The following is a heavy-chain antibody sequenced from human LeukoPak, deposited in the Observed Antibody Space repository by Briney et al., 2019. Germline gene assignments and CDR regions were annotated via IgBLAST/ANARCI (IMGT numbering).Heavy chain of an antibody. CDR2: IIYDGSNK. Sequence: GGSLRLSCAASGFTFSDYGMHWVRQAPGKGLEWVAVIIYDGSNKYYTDSVKGRFTISRDNAKNTLYLQMNSLRAEDTAVYYCAKRPRGAVAANYAWFDPWGQGTLVTVSS. CDR3: AKRPRGAVAANYAWFDP. D-gene: IGHD6-19*01. CDR1: GFTFSDYG. V-gene: IGHV3-30*18. J-gene: IGHJ5*02.